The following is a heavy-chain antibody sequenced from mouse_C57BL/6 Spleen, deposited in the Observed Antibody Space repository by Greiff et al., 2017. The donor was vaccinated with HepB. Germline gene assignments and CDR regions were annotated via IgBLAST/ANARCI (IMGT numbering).Heavy chain of an antibody. Sequence: QVHVKQSGAELARPGASVKLSCKASGYTFTSYGISWVKQRPGQGLEWIGEIYPRSGNTYYNEKFKGKATLTADKSSSTAYMELRSLTSEDSAVYFCARGGLPDYFDYWGQGTTLTVSS. J-gene: IGHJ2*01. CDR1: GYTFTSYG. V-gene: IGHV1-81*01. D-gene: IGHD6-1*01. CDR3: ARGGLPDYFDY. CDR2: IYPRSGNT.